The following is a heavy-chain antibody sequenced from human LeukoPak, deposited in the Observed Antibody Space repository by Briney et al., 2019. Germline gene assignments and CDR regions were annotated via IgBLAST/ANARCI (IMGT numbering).Heavy chain of an antibody. Sequence: SVKVSCKASGGTFSSYAISWVRQAPGQGLEWMGGIIPIFGTANYAQKFQGRVTITTDESTSTAYMELSSLRSEDTAVYYCARDRLSPVGAPRNWFDPWGQGTLVAVSS. J-gene: IGHJ5*02. CDR2: IIPIFGTA. V-gene: IGHV1-69*05. CDR1: GGTFSSYA. D-gene: IGHD1-26*01. CDR3: ARDRLSPVGAPRNWFDP.